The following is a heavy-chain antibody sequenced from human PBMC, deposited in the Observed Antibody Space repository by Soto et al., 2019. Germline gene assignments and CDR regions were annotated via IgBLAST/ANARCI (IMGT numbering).Heavy chain of an antibody. Sequence: LRLSCAASGFSFSSYGMHWVRHAPGKGLEWVAVIWYDGSNKYYADSVKGRFTISRDNSKNTLYLQMNSLRAEDTAVYYCASDSLAAAGPFDFNWGSTTDYWGQGTLVTVSS. V-gene: IGHV3-33*01. CDR1: GFSFSSYG. D-gene: IGHD6-13*01. CDR2: IWYDGSNK. CDR3: ASDSLAAAGPFDFNWGSTTDY. J-gene: IGHJ4*02.